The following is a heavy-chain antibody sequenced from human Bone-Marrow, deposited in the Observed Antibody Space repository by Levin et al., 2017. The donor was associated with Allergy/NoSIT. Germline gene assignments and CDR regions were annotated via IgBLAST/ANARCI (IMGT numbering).Heavy chain of an antibody. J-gene: IGHJ4*02. CDR3: TGGPSGVRS. CDR1: GFTVSNYY. Sequence: ASVKVSCAASGFTVSNYYMSWVRQAPGKGLEWVSLIYSRGGTNYADSVKGRFTISRDSSENTLYLQMNSLRAEDTAVYYCTGGPSGVRSWGQGTLVTVSS. V-gene: IGHV3-53*01. CDR2: IYSRGGT. D-gene: IGHD3-16*01.